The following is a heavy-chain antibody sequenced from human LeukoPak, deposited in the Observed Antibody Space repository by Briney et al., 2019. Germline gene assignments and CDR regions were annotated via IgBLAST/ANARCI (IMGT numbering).Heavy chain of an antibody. CDR2: IYYSGTT. CDR3: ARGKGYFDY. CDR1: GGSISYYY. Sequence: TETLSLTCTVSGGSISYYYWSWIRQSPGKGLEWIGYIYYSGTTNYNPSLKSRVTISVDTSKNQFSLKLSSVTAADTAVYYCARGKGYFDYWGQGTLVTVSS. J-gene: IGHJ4*02. V-gene: IGHV4-59*01.